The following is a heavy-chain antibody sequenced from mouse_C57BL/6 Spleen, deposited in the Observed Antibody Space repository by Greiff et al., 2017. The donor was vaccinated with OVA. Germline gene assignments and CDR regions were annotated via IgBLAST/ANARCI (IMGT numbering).Heavy chain of an antibody. CDR2: LYPGDGDT. V-gene: IGHV1-80*01. Sequence: VQLQESGAELVKPGASVKISCKASGYAFSSYWMNWVKQRPGKGLEWIGQLYPGDGDTNYNGKFKGKATLTADKSSSTAYIQVSRLTSEDSAVYFCARDGVVATNYYAMDYWGQGTSVTVSS. CDR1: GYAFSSYW. D-gene: IGHD1-1*01. CDR3: ARDGVVATNYYAMDY. J-gene: IGHJ4*01.